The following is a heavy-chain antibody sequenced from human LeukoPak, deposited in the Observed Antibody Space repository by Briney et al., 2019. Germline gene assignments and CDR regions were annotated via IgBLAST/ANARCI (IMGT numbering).Heavy chain of an antibody. CDR2: FDPEDGET. J-gene: IGHJ4*02. Sequence: ASVKVSCKVSGYTPTELSMHWVRQAPGKGLEWTGGFDPEDGETIYAQKFQGRVTMTEDTSTDTAYMELSSLRSEDTAVYYCARGGLTGYYFDYWGQGTLVTVSS. CDR1: GYTPTELS. CDR3: ARGGLTGYYFDY. V-gene: IGHV1-24*01. D-gene: IGHD7-27*01.